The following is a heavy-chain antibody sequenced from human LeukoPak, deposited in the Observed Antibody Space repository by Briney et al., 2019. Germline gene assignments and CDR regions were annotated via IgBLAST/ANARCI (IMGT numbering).Heavy chain of an antibody. D-gene: IGHD6-19*01. CDR1: GYTFTGYY. CDR2: INPNSGGT. CDR3: ARERYSSGWFDTYYFDY. J-gene: IGHJ4*02. V-gene: IGHV1-2*02. Sequence: ASVKVSCKASGYTFTGYYMHWVRQAPGQGPEWMGWINPNSGGTNYAQKFQGRVTMTRDTSISTAYMGLSRLRSDDTAVYYCARERYSSGWFDTYYFDYWGQGTLVTVSS.